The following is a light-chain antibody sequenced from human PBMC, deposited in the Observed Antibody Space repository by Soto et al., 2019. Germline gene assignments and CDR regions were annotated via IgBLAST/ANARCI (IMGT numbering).Light chain of an antibody. J-gene: IGKJ1*01. V-gene: IGKV3-20*01. CDR3: QKYGSSPRK. CDR2: GAS. Sequence: EVVLTQAPVTVCLSARPIVTLSRSASQSVRSSYLAWYQQKPGQAPRLLTYGASSRATGIPDRFSGSGSGTDFTLTISRLEPQDFAVYYCQKYGSSPRKFGQGTKVDIK. CDR1: QSVRSSY.